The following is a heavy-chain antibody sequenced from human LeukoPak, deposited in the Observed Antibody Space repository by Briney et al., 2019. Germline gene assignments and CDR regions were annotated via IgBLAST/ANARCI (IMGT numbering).Heavy chain of an antibody. CDR1: GGSISSYY. J-gene: IGHJ3*02. V-gene: IGHV4-59*08. D-gene: IGHD6-13*01. CDR3: ARPSSSLGAFDI. Sequence: SETLSLTCTVSGGSISSYYWSWIRQPPGKGLEWIGYIYCSGSTNYNPSLKSRVTISVDTSKNQFSLKLSSVTAADTAVYYCARPSSSLGAFDIWGQGTMVTVSS. CDR2: IYCSGST.